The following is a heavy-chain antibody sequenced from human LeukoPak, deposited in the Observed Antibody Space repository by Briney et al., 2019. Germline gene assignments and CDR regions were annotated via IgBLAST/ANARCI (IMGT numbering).Heavy chain of an antibody. CDR1: GFTFSSYS. Sequence: GGSLRLSCAASGFTFSSYSMNWVRQAPGKGLEWVSSISSSSSYIYYADSVKGRFTISRDNAKNSLYLQMNSLRAEDTAVYYRARATQRYCSGTTCFPYWFDTWGQGTLATVSS. CDR2: ISSSSSYI. D-gene: IGHD2-2*01. CDR3: ARATQRYCSGTTCFPYWFDT. V-gene: IGHV3-21*01. J-gene: IGHJ5*02.